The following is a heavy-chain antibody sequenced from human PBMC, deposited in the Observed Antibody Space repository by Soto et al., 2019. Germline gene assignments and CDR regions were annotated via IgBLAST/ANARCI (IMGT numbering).Heavy chain of an antibody. CDR3: ARVLYYGSGSYSPYGMDV. Sequence: QVRLVQSGAEVKKPGSSVKVSCKTSGVSFNNNGIGWVRQAPGHGLEWMGGVSPPFRTSNYARKFQGRISITADASTGTVNMGLSSLTSEDTAQYYCARVLYYGSGSYSPYGMDVWGQGTTVTVSS. CDR1: GVSFNNNG. D-gene: IGHD3-10*01. V-gene: IGHV1-69*01. CDR2: VSPPFRTS. J-gene: IGHJ6*02.